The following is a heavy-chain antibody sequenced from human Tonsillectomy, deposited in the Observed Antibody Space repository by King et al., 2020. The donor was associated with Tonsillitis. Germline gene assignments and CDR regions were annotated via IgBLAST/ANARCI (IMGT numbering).Heavy chain of an antibody. V-gene: IGHV3-21*01. CDR2: ISISSSYI. Sequence: VQLVESGGGLVKPGGSLRLSCEASGFTFTSYTMNWVRQAPGKGLEWVSSISISSSYIYYADSLKGRFTISRDNAKNSLYLQMNSLRAEDTAVYYCARDGSYYDGSGYVYAMDVWGQGTTVTVSS. J-gene: IGHJ6*02. D-gene: IGHD3-22*01. CDR1: GFTFTSYT. CDR3: ARDGSYYDGSGYVYAMDV.